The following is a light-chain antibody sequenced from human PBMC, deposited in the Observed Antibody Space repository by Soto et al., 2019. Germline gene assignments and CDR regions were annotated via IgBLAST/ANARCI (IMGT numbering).Light chain of an antibody. CDR2: DTS. CDR1: QSVSNK. V-gene: IGKV3-15*01. Sequence: EIVMTQSPATRSVSPGERATLSCRASQSVSNKLAWYQHKPGQAPRVLIYDTSPRAAGIPARFSDSGSGTDFTLTICSLQSEDFAVYYCQQYNTWRSITFGKGTRLESK. J-gene: IGKJ5*01. CDR3: QQYNTWRSIT.